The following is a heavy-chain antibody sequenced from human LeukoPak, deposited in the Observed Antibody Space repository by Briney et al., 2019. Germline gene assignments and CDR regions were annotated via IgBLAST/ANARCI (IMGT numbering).Heavy chain of an antibody. CDR1: GFTFSSYA. CDR2: ISYDGSNK. Sequence: SGGSLRLSCAASGFTFSSYAMHWVRQAPGKGLEWVAVISYDGSNKYYADSVKGRFTISRDNSKNTLYLQMNSLRAEDTAVYYCARGLQNRHFDYWGQGTLVTVSS. J-gene: IGHJ4*02. CDR3: ARGLQNRHFDY. V-gene: IGHV3-30*07. D-gene: IGHD1/OR15-1a*01.